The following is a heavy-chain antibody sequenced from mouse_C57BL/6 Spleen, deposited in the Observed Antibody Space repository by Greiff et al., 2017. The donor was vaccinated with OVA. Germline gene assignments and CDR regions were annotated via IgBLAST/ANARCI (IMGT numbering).Heavy chain of an antibody. Sequence: VQLQQSGAELVRPGPSVKVSCKASGYAFTNYLIEWVKQRPGQGLEWIGVINPGSGGTNYNEKFKGKATLTADKSSSTAYMQLSRLTSEDSAVYFCARGGGSRGAYWGQGTLVTVSA. CDR3: ARGGGSRGAY. D-gene: IGHD1-1*01. V-gene: IGHV1-54*01. CDR1: GYAFTNYL. CDR2: INPGSGGT. J-gene: IGHJ3*01.